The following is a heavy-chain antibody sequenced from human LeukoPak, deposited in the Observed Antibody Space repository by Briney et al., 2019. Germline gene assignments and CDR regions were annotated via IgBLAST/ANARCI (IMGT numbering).Heavy chain of an antibody. D-gene: IGHD6-13*01. J-gene: IGHJ4*02. CDR2: IRSKAYGGTT. V-gene: IGHV3-49*03. Sequence: GGSLRLSRTASGFTFGDYAMSWFRQAPGKGLEWVGFIRSKAYGGTTEYAASVKGRFTISRDDSKSIAYLQMNSLKTEDTAVYYCTRPYSSSWLIKFDYWGQGTLVTVSS. CDR1: GFTFGDYA. CDR3: TRPYSSSWLIKFDY.